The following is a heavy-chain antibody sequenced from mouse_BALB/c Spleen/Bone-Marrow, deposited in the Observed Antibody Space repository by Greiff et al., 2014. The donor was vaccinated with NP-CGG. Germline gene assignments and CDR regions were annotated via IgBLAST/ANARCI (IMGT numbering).Heavy chain of an antibody. Sequence: VQLQQSGPELVKPGASMKISCKASGYSFTGYTMHWVKQRHGKNLEWIGLINPYNGGTSYNQKFKGKATLTADKSSSTAYMERLKVSSEDYAVSEGAGWGNAVVEDYWGQGTLVTVSS. D-gene: IGHD1-1*01. J-gene: IGHJ3*01. V-gene: IGHV1-18*01. CDR2: INPYNGGT. CDR3: AGWGNAVVEDY. CDR1: GYSFTGYT.